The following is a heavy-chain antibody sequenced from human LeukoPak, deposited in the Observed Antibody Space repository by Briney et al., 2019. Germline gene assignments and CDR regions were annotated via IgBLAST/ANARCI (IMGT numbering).Heavy chain of an antibody. J-gene: IGHJ4*02. D-gene: IGHD3-3*01. V-gene: IGHV1-46*01. CDR1: GYTFTSYY. Sequence: ASVKVSCKASGYTFTSYYMYWVRQAPGQGLEWMGIINPSGGSTSYAQKFQGRVTMTRDTSTSTVYMELSSLRSEDTAVYYCARVQGGYDFWSGYSSYFDYWGQGTLVTVSS. CDR3: ARVQGGYDFWSGYSSYFDY. CDR2: INPSGGST.